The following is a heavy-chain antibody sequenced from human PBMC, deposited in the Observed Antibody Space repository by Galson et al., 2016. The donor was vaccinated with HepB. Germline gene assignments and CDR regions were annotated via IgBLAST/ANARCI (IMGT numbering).Heavy chain of an antibody. Sequence: ETLSLTCTVSDGSISSSSFSWGWVRQPPGKGLEWIGTVYRGKTYYNPSLKSRVTMSVDTSKNQFSLKLGSVTAADTAVFYCASTTGRYFQHWGQGTLVTVSS. J-gene: IGHJ1*01. CDR1: DGSISSSSFS. V-gene: IGHV4-39*01. D-gene: IGHD1-26*01. CDR2: VYRGKT. CDR3: ASTTGRYFQH.